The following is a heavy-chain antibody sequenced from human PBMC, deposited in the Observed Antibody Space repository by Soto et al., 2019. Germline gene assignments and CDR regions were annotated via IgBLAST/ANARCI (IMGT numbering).Heavy chain of an antibody. D-gene: IGHD4-17*01. CDR1: GGSISSSSYY. J-gene: IGHJ6*03. V-gene: IGHV4-39*01. CDR2: IYYSGST. Sequence: SEIMSDTWTVAGGSISSSSYYRGWIRQPPGKGLEWIGSIYYSGSTYYNPSLKSRVTISVDTSKNQFSLKLSSVTAADTAVYYCASFDNGDYYSYMDVWGNGTTVTVSS. CDR3: ASFDNGDYYSYMDV.